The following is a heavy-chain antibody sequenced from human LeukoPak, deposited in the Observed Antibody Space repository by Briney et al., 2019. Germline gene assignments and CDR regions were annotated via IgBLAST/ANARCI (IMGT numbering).Heavy chain of an antibody. CDR3: ARENQYCSGGSCYYHWLDP. V-gene: IGHV1-3*04. CDR2: INTGNGYT. D-gene: IGHD2-15*01. CDR1: GYSFTSNA. Sequence: GASVKVSCKASGYSFTSNALHWVRQAPGQRLEWMGWINTGNGYTKYSQNFQDRVTITRDTSASTAYMELNSLRSEDMAVYYCARENQYCSGGSCYYHWLDPWGQGTLVTVSS. J-gene: IGHJ5*02.